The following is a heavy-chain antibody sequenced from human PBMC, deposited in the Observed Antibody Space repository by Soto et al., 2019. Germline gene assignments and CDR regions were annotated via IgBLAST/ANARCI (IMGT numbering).Heavy chain of an antibody. J-gene: IGHJ5*02. Sequence: QVQLVQSGAEVTKPGASVKVSCKASGYTSNSNGISWVRQAPGQGLEWMGWISASNGNTAYAQKLGGGVTMTMDTSTGTAYMELRNLTSDDTAVYYCANSWDPPRDPWGPGTPVSVAS. CDR1: GYTSNSNG. CDR3: ANSWDPPRDP. V-gene: IGHV1-18*01. CDR2: ISASNGNT. D-gene: IGHD1-26*01.